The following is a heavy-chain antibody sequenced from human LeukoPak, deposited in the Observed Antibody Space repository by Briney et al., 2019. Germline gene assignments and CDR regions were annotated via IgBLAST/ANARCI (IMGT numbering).Heavy chain of an antibody. J-gene: IGHJ4*02. V-gene: IGHV4-39*01. CDR1: GGSISSSSGY. CDR2: IYYSGST. CDR3: ARHPSSYSSFDY. D-gene: IGHD2-21*01. Sequence: SETLSLTCTVSGGSISSSSGYWGWLRQPPGKGLEWIGSIYYSGSTHYNPSLKSRVTISVDTSSNQFFLKLSSVTAADTAVYFCARHPSSYSSFDYWGQGTLVTVSS.